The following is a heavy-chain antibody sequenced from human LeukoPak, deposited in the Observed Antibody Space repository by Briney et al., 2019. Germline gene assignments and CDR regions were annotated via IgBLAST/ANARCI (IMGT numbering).Heavy chain of an antibody. J-gene: IGHJ6*03. V-gene: IGHV1-2*06. Sequence: ASVKVSCKASGYTFTGYYMHWVRQAPGQGLEWMGRINPNSGGTNYAQKFQGRVTMTRGTSISTAYMELSRLRSDDTAVYYCASTVTTYYYYYYMDVWGKGTTVTVSS. D-gene: IGHD4-17*01. CDR2: INPNSGGT. CDR1: GYTFTGYY. CDR3: ASTVTTYYYYYYMDV.